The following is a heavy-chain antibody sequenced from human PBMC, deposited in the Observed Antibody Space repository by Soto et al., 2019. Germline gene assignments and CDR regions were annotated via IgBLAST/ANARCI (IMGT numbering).Heavy chain of an antibody. D-gene: IGHD3-10*01. CDR1: GGTFSSYA. V-gene: IGHV1-69*01. Sequence: QVQLVQSGAEVKKPGSSVKVSCKASGGTFSSYAISWVRQAPGQGLEWMGGIIPIFGTANYAQKFQGRVTITADESTSTAYMELSSLGPEDTAVYYCARDRMVRGVRTYYFDYWGQGTLVTVSS. CDR2: IIPIFGTA. CDR3: ARDRMVRGVRTYYFDY. J-gene: IGHJ4*02.